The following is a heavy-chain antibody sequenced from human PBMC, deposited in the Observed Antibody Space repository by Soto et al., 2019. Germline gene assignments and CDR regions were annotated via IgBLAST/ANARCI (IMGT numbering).Heavy chain of an antibody. V-gene: IGHV1-18*01. CDR1: GYTFTSYG. D-gene: IGHD6-13*01. CDR3: ARISAAAMGKYNWFDP. Sequence: ASVKVSCKASGYTFTSYGISWVRQAPGQGLEWMGWISAYNGNTNYAQKLQGRVTMTTDTSTSTAYMELRSLRSDDTAVYYCARISAAAMGKYNWFDPWGQGTLVTVSS. J-gene: IGHJ5*02. CDR2: ISAYNGNT.